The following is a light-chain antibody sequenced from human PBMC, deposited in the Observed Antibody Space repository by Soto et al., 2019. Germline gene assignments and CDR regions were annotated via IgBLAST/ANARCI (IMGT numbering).Light chain of an antibody. CDR3: QQYYSNPPT. J-gene: IGKJ1*01. CDR1: QSVLYSSNNKNF. Sequence: DIVMTQSPDSLAVSLGERATINCKSSQSVLYSSNNKNFLAWYQQKPGQPPKMLIYWASTRESGVPDRFSGGGSETDFTLTISSPQAEDVAVYYCQQYYSNPPTFGQGTKVQIK. CDR2: WAS. V-gene: IGKV4-1*01.